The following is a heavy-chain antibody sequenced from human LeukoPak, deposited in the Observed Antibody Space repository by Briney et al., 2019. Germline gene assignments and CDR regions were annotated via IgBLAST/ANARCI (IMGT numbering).Heavy chain of an antibody. D-gene: IGHD6-19*01. J-gene: IGHJ4*02. CDR2: IYASGGN. Sequence: SETLSLTCTVSGGSVNSYYWSWIRQPAGKGLEWIGHIYASGGNDYNPSLKSRVTMSLDMAKNQFSLRLASVTAADTAVYFCASGGGWVFNNWGQGTLVTVSS. CDR3: ASGGGWVFNN. V-gene: IGHV4-4*07. CDR1: GGSVNSYY.